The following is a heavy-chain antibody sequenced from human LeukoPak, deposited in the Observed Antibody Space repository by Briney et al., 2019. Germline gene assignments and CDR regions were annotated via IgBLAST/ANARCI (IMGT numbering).Heavy chain of an antibody. V-gene: IGHV3-48*01. CDR2: ISSSSSTI. J-gene: IGHJ4*02. Sequence: GGSLRLSCAASGFTFSSYWMSWVRQAPGKGLEWVSYISSSSSTISYADSVKGRFTISRDNSKNMLYLQMNSLGTEDTAVYYCAKDRWGAVASFDYWGQGTLVTVSS. CDR1: GFTFSSYW. CDR3: AKDRWGAVASFDY. D-gene: IGHD6-19*01.